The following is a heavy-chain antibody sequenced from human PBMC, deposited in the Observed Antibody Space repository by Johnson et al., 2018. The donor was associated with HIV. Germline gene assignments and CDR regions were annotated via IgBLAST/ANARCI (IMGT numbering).Heavy chain of an antibody. CDR1: GFTFDDYA. CDR2: ISSSGSTI. D-gene: IGHD1-26*01. CDR3: ATSHGSHGAFDI. Sequence: EVQLVESGGGLVQPGRSLRLSCAASGFTFDDYAMHWVRQAPGKGLEWVSYISSSGSTIYYADSVKGRFTISRDNAKNSLYLQMNSLRAEDTAVYYCATSHGSHGAFDIWGQGTKVTVSS. V-gene: IGHV3-48*03. J-gene: IGHJ3*02.